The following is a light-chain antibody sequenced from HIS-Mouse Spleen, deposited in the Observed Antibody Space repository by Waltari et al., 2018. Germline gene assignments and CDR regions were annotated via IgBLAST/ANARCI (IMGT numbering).Light chain of an antibody. CDR1: SSDVGSSNL. V-gene: IGLV2-23*01. CDR2: EGS. CDR3: CSYAGSSTFVV. Sequence: QSALTQPASVSGSPGQSIPIPCTGTSSDVGSSNLVPWYQQHPGKAPKLMIYEGSKRPSGVSNRFSGSKSGNTASLTISGLQAEDEADYYCCSYAGSSTFVVFGGGTKLTVL. J-gene: IGLJ2*01.